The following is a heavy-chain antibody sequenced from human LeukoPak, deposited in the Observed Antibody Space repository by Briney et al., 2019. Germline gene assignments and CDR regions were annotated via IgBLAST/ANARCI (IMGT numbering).Heavy chain of an antibody. CDR2: INAGNGNT. J-gene: IGHJ4*02. CDR3: ARDQDYYDSSGYCY. D-gene: IGHD3-22*01. Sequence: ASVKVSCKASGYTFTSYAMHWVRQAPGQRLEWMGWINAGNGNTKYSQKFQGRVTITRDTSASTAYMGLSSLRSEDTAVYYCARDQDYYDSSGYCYWGQGTLVTVSS. V-gene: IGHV1-3*01. CDR1: GYTFTSYA.